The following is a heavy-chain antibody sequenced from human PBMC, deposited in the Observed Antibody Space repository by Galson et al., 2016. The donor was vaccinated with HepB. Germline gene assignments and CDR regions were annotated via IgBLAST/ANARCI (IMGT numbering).Heavy chain of an antibody. Sequence: SVKVSCKASGGTFNTYDVTWVRQAPGQGLERMGTIIPVLRTANYSQKLQGRLTITADTTPSPPYMELRSLRAEDTAVYYCARYDTPAMANPQFYYDDGMDVWGQGTTVIVS. V-gene: IGHV1-69*04. CDR2: IIPVLRTA. J-gene: IGHJ6*02. CDR3: ARYDTPAMANPQFYYDDGMDV. D-gene: IGHD5-18*01. CDR1: GGTFNTYD.